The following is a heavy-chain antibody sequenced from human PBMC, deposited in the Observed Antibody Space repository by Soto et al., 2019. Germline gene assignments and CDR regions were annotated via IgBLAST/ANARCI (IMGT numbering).Heavy chain of an antibody. CDR3: ARGRDYLGGDFDY. Sequence: QVHLVDSGGGVVQPGGSLRLSCAGSGFIFSDYIMHWVRQAPGKGLEWVAVISYDGSNKYYADSVKGRFTISRDNSKNTLYLQMNSLRAEDTAVYYCARGRDYLGGDFDYWGQGTLVTVSS. CDR1: GFIFSDYI. J-gene: IGHJ4*02. D-gene: IGHD3-16*01. V-gene: IGHV3-30*19. CDR2: ISYDGSNK.